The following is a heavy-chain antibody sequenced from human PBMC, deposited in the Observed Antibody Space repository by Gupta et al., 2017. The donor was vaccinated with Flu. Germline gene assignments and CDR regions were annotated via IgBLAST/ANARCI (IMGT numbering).Heavy chain of an antibody. V-gene: IGHV3-23*01. D-gene: IGHD3-22*01. J-gene: IGHJ4*02. CDR2: ISGDGAYT. Sequence: RQAPGKGLDWVSAISGDGAYTFYADSVEGRFAVSRDDSRNTLYLQLDNLRVEDTAVYYCVKGSAPGRPYYFQSWGQGTLVTVSS. CDR3: VKGSAPGRPYYFQS.